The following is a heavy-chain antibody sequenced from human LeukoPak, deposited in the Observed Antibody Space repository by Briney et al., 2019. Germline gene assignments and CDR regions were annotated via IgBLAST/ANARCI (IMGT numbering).Heavy chain of an antibody. V-gene: IGHV1-69*13. J-gene: IGHJ4*02. CDR1: GYRFTSYA. CDR2: IIPIFGTA. D-gene: IGHD2-2*01. CDR3: ATPREDCSSTSCRPFDY. Sequence: SVKVSCKASGYRFTSYAISWVRQAPGQGLEWMGGIIPIFGTANYAQKFQGRVTITADESTSTAYMELSSLRSEDTAVYYCATPREDCSSTSCRPFDYWGQGTLVTVSS.